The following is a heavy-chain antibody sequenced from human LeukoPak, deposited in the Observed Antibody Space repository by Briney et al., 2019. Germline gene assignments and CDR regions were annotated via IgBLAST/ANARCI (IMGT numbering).Heavy chain of an antibody. D-gene: IGHD5-24*01. Sequence: ASVKVSCKASGYTLTGYYMHWVRQAPGQGLEWMGWINPNSGGTNYAQKFQGRVTMTRDTSISTAYMELSRLRSDDTAVYYCARGSGYGYNLRPSVVSPVNFDYWGQGTLVTVSS. CDR3: ARGSGYGYNLRPSVVSPVNFDY. V-gene: IGHV1-2*02. CDR1: GYTLTGYY. CDR2: INPNSGGT. J-gene: IGHJ4*02.